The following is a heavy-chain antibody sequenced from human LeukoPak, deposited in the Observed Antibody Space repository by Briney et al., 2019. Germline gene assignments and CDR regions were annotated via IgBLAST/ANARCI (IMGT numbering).Heavy chain of an antibody. J-gene: IGHJ4*02. V-gene: IGHV3-21*01. Sequence: PGGSLRLSCAASGFTFSSYSMNWVRQAPGKGLEWVSSISSSSSYIYYADSVKGRFTISRDNAKNSLYLQMNSLTAEDTALYYCARAGLGAAADVWGQGTLVTASS. D-gene: IGHD6-13*01. CDR3: ARAGLGAAADV. CDR2: ISSSSSYI. CDR1: GFTFSSYS.